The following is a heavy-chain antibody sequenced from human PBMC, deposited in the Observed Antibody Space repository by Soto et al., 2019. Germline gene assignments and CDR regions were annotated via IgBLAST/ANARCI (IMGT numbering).Heavy chain of an antibody. CDR1: GYTFFRYG. Sequence: SAVKGSCEASGYTFFRYGISWVLQAPGQGLEWMGWINTYNCNTNYAQNFQGRVNMTADTSTDTEYIELRSLRSEDTAVYYCARFTDVEDGSGGTCYSTYWGQGTLVIVYS. J-gene: IGHJ4*02. CDR3: ARFTDVEDGSGGTCYSTY. D-gene: IGHD2-15*01. V-gene: IGHV1-18*01. CDR2: INTYNCNT.